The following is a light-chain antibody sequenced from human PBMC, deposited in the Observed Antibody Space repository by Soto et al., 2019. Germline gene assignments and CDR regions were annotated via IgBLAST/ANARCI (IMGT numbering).Light chain of an antibody. CDR2: EVS. J-gene: IGLJ3*02. CDR3: SSYTRSRTWV. V-gene: IGLV2-14*01. CDR1: SSDVGEYNY. Sequence: QSALTQPASVSGSPGQSITISCTGTSSDVGEYNYVSWYQHHPGKAPKLMIYEVSKRPSGVSNRFFASKSGNTASLTVSGLQAEDEADYYCSSYTRSRTWVFGGGTQLTVL.